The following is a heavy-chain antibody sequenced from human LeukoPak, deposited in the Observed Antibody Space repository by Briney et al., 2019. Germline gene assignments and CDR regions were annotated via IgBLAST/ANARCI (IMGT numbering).Heavy chain of an antibody. CDR1: GYTFTSYD. D-gene: IGHD2-15*01. CDR3: ARAGGYCGRISCPYYFDY. Sequence: ASVKVSCKASGYTFTSYDINWVRQATGQGLEWMGWMNPNSGNTGYAQKFQGRVTMTKNTSISTAYMELSSLRSEDTAVYYCARAGGYCGRISCPYYFDYWGQGSLVAVSS. V-gene: IGHV1-8*01. CDR2: MNPNSGNT. J-gene: IGHJ4*02.